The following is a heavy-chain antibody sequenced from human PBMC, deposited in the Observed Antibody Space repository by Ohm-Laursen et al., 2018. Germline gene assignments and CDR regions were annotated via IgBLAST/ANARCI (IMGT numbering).Heavy chain of an antibody. J-gene: IGHJ4*02. CDR1: GFTFSSYW. V-gene: IGHV3-74*01. CDR2: INCDGSST. Sequence: GSLRLSCAASGFTFSSYWMHWVRQAPGKGLVWVSRINCDGSSTSYADSVKGRFTISRDNAKNTLYLQMNSLRAADTAVYYCARGNGSSATGKYFFDYWGQGTLVTVSS. D-gene: IGHD6-6*01. CDR3: ARGNGSSATGKYFFDY.